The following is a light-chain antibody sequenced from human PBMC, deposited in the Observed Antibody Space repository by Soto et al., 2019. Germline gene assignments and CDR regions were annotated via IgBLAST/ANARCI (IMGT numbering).Light chain of an antibody. CDR2: EVS. V-gene: IGLV2-14*01. Sequence: QSVLTQPASVSGSPGQSITISCTGTSSDVGGYNYVSWYQQHPGKAPKLMIYEVSNRPSGVSNRFSGSKSGNTASLTISGLQAEDEADYYWSSYTSSSTRVFGGGPKLTVL. CDR1: SSDVGGYNY. J-gene: IGLJ3*02. CDR3: SSYTSSSTRV.